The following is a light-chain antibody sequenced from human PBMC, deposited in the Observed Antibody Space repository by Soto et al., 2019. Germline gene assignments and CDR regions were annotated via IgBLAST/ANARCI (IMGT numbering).Light chain of an antibody. CDR2: EVS. J-gene: IGLJ1*01. CDR1: SSDDGGYNY. CDR3: SSYTDTNTYV. Sequence: QSVLTQPASVSGSPGQSITISCTGTSSDDGGYNYVSWYQQHPGKAPKLLIYEVSNRPSGVSNRFSGSKSGNTAFLTISGLQAEDEADYYCSSYTDTNTYVFGTGTKVTVL. V-gene: IGLV2-14*01.